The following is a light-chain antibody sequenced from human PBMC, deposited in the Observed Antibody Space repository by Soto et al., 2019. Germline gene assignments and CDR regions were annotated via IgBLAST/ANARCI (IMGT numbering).Light chain of an antibody. CDR3: QQYNSFSWT. CDR2: DAS. V-gene: IGKV1-5*01. CDR1: QSICSW. J-gene: IGKJ1*01. Sequence: DIQMTQSPSPLSASVGDSLTITCRASQSICSWLAWYQQKPGKAPKILIYDASSLKSGVPSRFRGSGSGTEFTLTISSLQPDDFETYYCQQYNSFSWTFGQGTKVDIK.